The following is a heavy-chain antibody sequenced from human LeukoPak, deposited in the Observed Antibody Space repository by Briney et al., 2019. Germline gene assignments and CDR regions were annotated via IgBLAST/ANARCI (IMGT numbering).Heavy chain of an antibody. CDR3: ARDLEGQLANWFDP. D-gene: IGHD6-6*01. Sequence: SETLSLTCTVSGGSISSYYWSWIRQPAGKGLEWIGRIYTSGSTNYNPSLKSRVTMSVDTSKNQFSLKLSSVTAADMAVYYCARDLEGQLANWFDPWGQGTLVTVSS. CDR1: GGSISSYY. V-gene: IGHV4-4*07. CDR2: IYTSGST. J-gene: IGHJ5*02.